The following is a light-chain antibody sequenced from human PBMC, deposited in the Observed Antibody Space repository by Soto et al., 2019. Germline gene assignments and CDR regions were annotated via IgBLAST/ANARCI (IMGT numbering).Light chain of an antibody. Sequence: DIQMTQSPSSLSASVGDRVNITCRASQAITKYLAWFQQEPGKAPRSLICATSRVQSGVQSRFRGSDSGPDFTLTISSLQPEDFATHYCQKYDSWTRTFGQGNKLEMK. V-gene: IGKV1-16*01. CDR1: QAITKY. CDR2: ATS. CDR3: QKYDSWTRT. J-gene: IGKJ2*01.